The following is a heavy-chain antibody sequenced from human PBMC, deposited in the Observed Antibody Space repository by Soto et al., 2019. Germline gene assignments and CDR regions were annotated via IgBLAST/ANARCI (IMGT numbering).Heavy chain of an antibody. D-gene: IGHD6-6*01. J-gene: IGHJ6*02. CDR1: GGSISSSSYY. Sequence: SETLSLTCTVSGGSISSSSYYWVWIRQPPGKGLEWIGSIYYSGSTYYNPSLKSRVAISVDTSKNQFSLKLSSVTAADTAVYYCARQVTSSSGYYYGMDVWGQGTTVTVS. CDR3: ARQVTSSSGYYYGMDV. CDR2: IYYSGST. V-gene: IGHV4-39*01.